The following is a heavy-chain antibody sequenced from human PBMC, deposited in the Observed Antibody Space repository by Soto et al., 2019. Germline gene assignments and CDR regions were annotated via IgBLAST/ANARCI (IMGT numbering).Heavy chain of an antibody. CDR2: IYTSGST. D-gene: IGHD2-21*01. CDR3: ARDGDFTNSVLD. J-gene: IGHJ4*02. CDR1: GGSISSHY. V-gene: IGHV4-4*07. Sequence: SETLSLTCTVSGGSISSHYWSWIRQPAGKGLEWIGRIYTSGSTNYNPSLKSRVTMSVDTSKNQFSLKLNSVTAADTAVYYCARDGDFTNSVLDWGQGTLVTVSS.